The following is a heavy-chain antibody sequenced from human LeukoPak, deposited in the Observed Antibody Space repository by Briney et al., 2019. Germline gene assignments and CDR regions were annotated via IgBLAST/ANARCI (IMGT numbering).Heavy chain of an antibody. V-gene: IGHV4-34*01. D-gene: IGHD3-9*01. Sequence: PSETLSLTCGVSGGSLSGYYWNWIRQPPGKGPQWIGEINYGGTTNYNPALRGRVIISIDTSKNQFSLKLSSVTAADTAVYYCASGLRYFDLYYWGQGTLATVSS. CDR1: GGSLSGYY. J-gene: IGHJ4*02. CDR3: ASGLRYFDLYY. CDR2: INYGGTT.